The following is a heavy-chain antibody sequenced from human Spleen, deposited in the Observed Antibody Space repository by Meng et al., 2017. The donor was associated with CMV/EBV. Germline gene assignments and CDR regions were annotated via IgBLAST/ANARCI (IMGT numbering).Heavy chain of an antibody. Sequence: GGSLRLSCAASGFTFSGYWMHWVRQAPGKGLVWVARINGDGSTTTYADSVKGRFTISRDNSKNTLYLQMNSLRAEDTAVYYCARSSAVAGEVPDYWGQGTLVTVSS. CDR1: GFTFSGYW. J-gene: IGHJ4*02. CDR3: ARSSAVAGEVPDY. V-gene: IGHV3-74*01. CDR2: INGDGSTT. D-gene: IGHD6-19*01.